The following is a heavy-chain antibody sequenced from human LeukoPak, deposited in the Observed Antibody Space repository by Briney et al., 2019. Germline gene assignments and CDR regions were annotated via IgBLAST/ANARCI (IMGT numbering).Heavy chain of an antibody. J-gene: IGHJ6*02. CDR3: ASTMVRGVKRYYYGMDV. CDR1: GFSFTDYW. V-gene: IGHV3-33*08. CDR2: IWYDGSNK. D-gene: IGHD3-10*01. Sequence: TGGSLRLSCAASGFSFTDYWMSWVRQAPGKGLEWVAVIWYDGSNKYYADSVKGRFTISRDNSKNTLYLQMNSLRAEDTAVYYCASTMVRGVKRYYYGMDVWGQGTTVTVSS.